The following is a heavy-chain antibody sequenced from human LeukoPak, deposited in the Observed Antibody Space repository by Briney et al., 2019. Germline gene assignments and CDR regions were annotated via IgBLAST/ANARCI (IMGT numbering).Heavy chain of an antibody. CDR3: VHYPNYDY. V-gene: IGHV2-5*02. CDR1: GFSLSTYGGG. J-gene: IGHJ4*02. Sequence: SGPTLVKPTQTLTLTCTFSGFSLSTYGGGVAWIRQPPGKALEWLALIYWDDDKRYSPSLKTRLTIAKDTSKKQVVLTMTNMDPVDTATYYCVHYPNYDYWGQGTLVTVSS. CDR2: IYWDDDK.